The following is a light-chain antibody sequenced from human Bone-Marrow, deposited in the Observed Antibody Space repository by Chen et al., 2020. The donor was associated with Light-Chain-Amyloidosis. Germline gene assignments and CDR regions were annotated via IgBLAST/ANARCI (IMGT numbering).Light chain of an antibody. Sequence: QSALTQPASVSGSPGQSITTYCTGTNSDIGGCNCVSWYQQLPGKAPNLIFSDVSNRPSDVSYRFSCSNSGNTASLTISGLQAEDEADYYCSSYSSSDTRVFGGVTKLTVL. CDR3: SSYSSSDTRV. J-gene: IGLJ3*02. CDR1: NSDIGGCNC. V-gene: IGLV2-14*01. CDR2: DVS.